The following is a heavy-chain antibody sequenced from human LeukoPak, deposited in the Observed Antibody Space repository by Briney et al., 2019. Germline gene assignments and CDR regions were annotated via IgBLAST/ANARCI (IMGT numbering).Heavy chain of an antibody. Sequence: PSETLSLTCAVYGGSFSGYYWSWIRQPPGKGLEWIGEINHSGSTNYNPSLKSRVTISVDTSKNQFSLKLSSVTAADTAVYYCARGIGKPIRFLEWLPYNWFDPWGQGTLVTVSS. D-gene: IGHD3-3*01. V-gene: IGHV4-34*01. CDR3: ARGIGKPIRFLEWLPYNWFDP. J-gene: IGHJ5*02. CDR2: INHSGST. CDR1: GGSFSGYY.